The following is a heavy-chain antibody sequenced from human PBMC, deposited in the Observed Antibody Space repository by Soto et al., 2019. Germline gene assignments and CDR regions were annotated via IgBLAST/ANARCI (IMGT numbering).Heavy chain of an antibody. D-gene: IGHD3-10*01. CDR2: IYYSGSI. J-gene: IGHJ3*01. CDR1: GGSISSYY. Sequence: QVQLQESGPGLVKPSETLSLTCTVSGGSISSYYWSWIRQPPGKGLEWIGYIYYSGSINYNPSLQSRATISVHTSKNQFSLKLSSVTAADTAVYYCARVWGGAFDFWGQGTMVTVSS. CDR3: ARVWGGAFDF. V-gene: IGHV4-59*01.